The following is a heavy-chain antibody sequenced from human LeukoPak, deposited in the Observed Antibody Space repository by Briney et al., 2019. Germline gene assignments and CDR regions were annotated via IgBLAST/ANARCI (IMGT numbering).Heavy chain of an antibody. V-gene: IGHV3-23*01. CDR2: ISGSGGST. Sequence: PGGSPRLSCAASGFTFSSYAMSWVRQAPGKGLEWVSAISGSGGSTYYADSVKGRFTISRDNSKNTLYLQMNSLRAEDTAVYYCAKSGSYSEYYFDYWGQGTLVTVSS. D-gene: IGHD1-26*01. J-gene: IGHJ4*02. CDR3: AKSGSYSEYYFDY. CDR1: GFTFSSYA.